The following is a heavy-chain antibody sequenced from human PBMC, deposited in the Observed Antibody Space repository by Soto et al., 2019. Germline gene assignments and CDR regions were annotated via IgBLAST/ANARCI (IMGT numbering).Heavy chain of an antibody. CDR2: ISGSGGST. CDR3: AKHYSSGWYAYYFDY. V-gene: IGHV3-23*01. D-gene: IGHD6-19*01. CDR1: GFTFSSYA. J-gene: IGHJ4*02. Sequence: GGSLRLSCAASGFTFSSYAMSWVRQAPGKGLEWVSAISGSGGSTYYADSVKGRFTISRDNSKNTLYLQMNSLRAEDTAVYYCAKHYSSGWYAYYFDYWGQGTLVTVSS.